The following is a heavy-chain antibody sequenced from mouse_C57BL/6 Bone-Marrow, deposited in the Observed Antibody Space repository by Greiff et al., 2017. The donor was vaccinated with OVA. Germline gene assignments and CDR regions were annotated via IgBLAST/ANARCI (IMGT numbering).Heavy chain of an antibody. D-gene: IGHD1-1*01. J-gene: IGHJ3*01. Sequence: EVQLVESGGGLVQPKGSLKLSCAASGFSFNTYAMNWVRQAPGKGLEWVARIRSKSNNYATYYADSVKDRITISRDDSESMLYLQMNNLKTEDTAMYYCVRPYYGSRTWFAYWGQGTLVTVSA. CDR2: IRSKSNNYAT. V-gene: IGHV10-1*01. CDR3: VRPYYGSRTWFAY. CDR1: GFSFNTYA.